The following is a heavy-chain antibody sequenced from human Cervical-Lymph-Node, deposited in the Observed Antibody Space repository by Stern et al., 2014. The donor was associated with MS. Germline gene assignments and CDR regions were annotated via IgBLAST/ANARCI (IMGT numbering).Heavy chain of an antibody. V-gene: IGHV2-70*01. D-gene: IGHD3-16*01. CDR2: IDWDDDK. Sequence: ESGPALVKPTQTLTLTCTLYGFSLSTSGMCVSWIRQPPGKALTWRALIDWDDDKYYSTSLKTRLTISKYTSKTQVVLTMTNMDPVDTATYYCARDLPPGKDGGFDYWGQGTLVTVSS. CDR3: ARDLPPGKDGGFDY. J-gene: IGHJ4*02. CDR1: GFSLSTSGMC.